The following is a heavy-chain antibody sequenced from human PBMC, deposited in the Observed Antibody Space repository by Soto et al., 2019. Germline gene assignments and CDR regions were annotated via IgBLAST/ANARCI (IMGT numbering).Heavy chain of an antibody. D-gene: IGHD2-2*02. CDR3: ARDRLDVVVPAAILAY. CDR1: GFTLGDFA. J-gene: IGHJ4*02. V-gene: IGHV3-30*01. Sequence: GGSLRLSCSGSGFTLGDFAMSWVRQAPGKGLEWVAVISYDGSNKYYADSVKGRFTISRDNSKNTLYLQMNSLRAEDTAVYYCARDRLDVVVPAAILAYWGQGTLVTV. CDR2: ISYDGSNK.